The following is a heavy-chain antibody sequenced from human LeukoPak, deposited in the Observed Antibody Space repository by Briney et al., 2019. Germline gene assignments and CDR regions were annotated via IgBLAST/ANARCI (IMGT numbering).Heavy chain of an antibody. CDR3: ARDMVYARVGFFDY. D-gene: IGHD2-8*01. J-gene: IGHJ4*02. Sequence: GGSLRLSCAASGFTFSSYGIHWVRQAPGKGLEWVAIIWYDGSNQYYADSVKGRFTISRDNSKNTVFLQMNSLRAEDTAVYYCARDMVYARVGFFDYWGQGTLVTVAS. CDR2: IWYDGSNQ. CDR1: GFTFSSYG. V-gene: IGHV3-33*01.